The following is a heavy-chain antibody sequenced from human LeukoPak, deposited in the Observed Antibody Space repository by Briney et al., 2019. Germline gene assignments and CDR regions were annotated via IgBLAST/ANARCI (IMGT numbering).Heavy chain of an antibody. CDR3: ASSGRSFQGPFDY. J-gene: IGHJ4*02. Sequence: GGSLRLSCAASGFTFSSYWMHWVRQAPGKGLVWVSRINSDGSSTSYADSVKGRFTISRDNAKNTLYLQMNSLRAEDTAVYYCASSGRSFQGPFDYWGQGTLVTVSS. D-gene: IGHD1-26*01. V-gene: IGHV3-74*01. CDR2: INSDGSST. CDR1: GFTFSSYW.